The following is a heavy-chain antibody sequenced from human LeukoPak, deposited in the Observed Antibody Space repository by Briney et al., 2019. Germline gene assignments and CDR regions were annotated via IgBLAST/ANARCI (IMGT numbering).Heavy chain of an antibody. J-gene: IGHJ3*01. CDR2: SIVGKGNT. CDR1: GYIFTNYD. D-gene: IGHD4-23*01. Sequence: ASVKVSCKASGYIFTNYDIYWVRQAPGERCEWMGWSIVGKGNTRYSQQFQGRVIITRDTSASTAYMELSSLRSEDTAVYYCTRDVMVGTGIALDVWGQGTMVTVSS. CDR3: TRDVMVGTGIALDV. V-gene: IGHV1-3*01.